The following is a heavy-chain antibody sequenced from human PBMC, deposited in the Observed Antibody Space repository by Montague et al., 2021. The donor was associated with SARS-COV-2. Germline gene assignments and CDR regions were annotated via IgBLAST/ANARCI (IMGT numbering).Heavy chain of an antibody. CDR1: GGSISSSNW. J-gene: IGHJ4*02. D-gene: IGHD3-3*01. CDR2: IYHSGST. CDR3: ARVVTIFGVGDTFDY. Sequence: SETLSLTCAVSGGSISSSNWWTWVRQPPGKGLEWIGEIYHSGSTNYTPXXKSRVTISVDKSKNQFSLKLSSVTAADTAVYYCARVVTIFGVGDTFDYWGQETLVTVSS. V-gene: IGHV4-4*02.